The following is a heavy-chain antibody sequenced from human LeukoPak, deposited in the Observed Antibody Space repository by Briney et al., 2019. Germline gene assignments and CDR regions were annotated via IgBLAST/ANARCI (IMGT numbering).Heavy chain of an antibody. Sequence: GGTLRLSCLASGVTFSGYARYWARHAPGKGLGWVSAYSDRSTNTYSADSVTCRFTVSRDNSKNTLYLQLNNLRAHDTALYYCSKRGPNTGWHFFDHWGTGTLVTVS. CDR1: GVTFSGYA. D-gene: IGHD6-19*01. V-gene: IGHV3-23*01. CDR3: SKRGPNTGWHFFDH. CDR2: YSDRSTNT. J-gene: IGHJ5*02.